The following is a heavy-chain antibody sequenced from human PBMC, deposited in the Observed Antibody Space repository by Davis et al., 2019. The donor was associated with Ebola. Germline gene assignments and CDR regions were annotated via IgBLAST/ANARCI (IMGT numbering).Heavy chain of an antibody. CDR3: ARGVIAARRGGYYFDY. J-gene: IGHJ4*02. Sequence: ASVKVSCKASGYIFTVYYLHWVRQAPGQGLEWMGRINPNTGDTNYAQKFQGRVTMTRDTSISTGYMELTTLRSDETAVYYYARGVIAARRGGYYFDYWGQGTLVTVSS. CDR2: INPNTGDT. D-gene: IGHD6-6*01. CDR1: GYIFTVYY. V-gene: IGHV1-2*06.